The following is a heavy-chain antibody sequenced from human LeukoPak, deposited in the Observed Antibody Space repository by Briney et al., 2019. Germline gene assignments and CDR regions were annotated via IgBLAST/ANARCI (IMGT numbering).Heavy chain of an antibody. CDR1: GGSISSGSYY. Sequence: SETXXLTCTVSGGSISSGSYYWSWXRQPAGKGLXWIGRIYTSGSTYYNPSLKSRVTISVDRSKNQFSLKLSSVTAADTAVYYCARGHKVVPARKVLWFDPWGQGTLVTVSS. J-gene: IGHJ5*02. V-gene: IGHV4-61*02. D-gene: IGHD2-2*01. CDR2: IYTSGST. CDR3: ARGHKVVPARKVLWFDP.